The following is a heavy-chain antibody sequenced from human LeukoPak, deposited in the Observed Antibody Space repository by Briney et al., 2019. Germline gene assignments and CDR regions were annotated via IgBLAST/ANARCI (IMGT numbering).Heavy chain of an antibody. CDR1: GGSFSVYY. J-gene: IGHJ4*02. CDR3: ARGGGGSHFDY. D-gene: IGHD1-26*01. V-gene: IGHV4-34*01. CDR2: INDSGST. Sequence: PSETLSLTCAVYGGSFSVYYWSWIRQPPGKGRECMGEINDSGSTNYNPSLKSRVTISVDTSKNNFSLKLSSVTAADTAVYSCARGGGGSHFDYWGQGTLVTVSS.